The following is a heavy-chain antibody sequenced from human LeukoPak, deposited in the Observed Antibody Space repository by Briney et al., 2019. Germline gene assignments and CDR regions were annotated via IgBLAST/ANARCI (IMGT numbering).Heavy chain of an antibody. J-gene: IGHJ4*02. Sequence: GGTLRLSCAASGVTFDDYARHWVRQAPGKGLEWVSLINWDGSTTYYADSVKGRFNISRGTSKNSLFLQMTSLRPEATALYYGAKDDSDHYFDSRGYYYWSLFAYWGQGTLVTVPS. D-gene: IGHD3-22*01. V-gene: IGHV3-43D*03. CDR3: AKDDSDHYFDSRGYYYWSLFAY. CDR2: INWDGSTT. CDR1: GVTFDDYA.